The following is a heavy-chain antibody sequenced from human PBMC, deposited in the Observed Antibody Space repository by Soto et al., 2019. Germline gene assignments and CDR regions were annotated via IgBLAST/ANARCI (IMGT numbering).Heavy chain of an antibody. D-gene: IGHD4-17*01. Sequence: QVQLVESGGGVVQPGRSLRLSCAASGFTFSSYGMHWVRQAPGKGLEWVAVIWYDGSNKYYADSVKGRFTISRDNSKNTLYLQMNSLRAEDTAVYYCARPAGPRTGIDTVLWYFDLWGRGTLVTVSS. CDR1: GFTFSSYG. CDR2: IWYDGSNK. CDR3: ARPAGPRTGIDTVLWYFDL. V-gene: IGHV3-33*01. J-gene: IGHJ2*01.